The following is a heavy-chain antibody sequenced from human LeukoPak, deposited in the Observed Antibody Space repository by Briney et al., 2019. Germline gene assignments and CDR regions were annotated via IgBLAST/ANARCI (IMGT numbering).Heavy chain of an antibody. CDR1: GGTFSSYA. CDR3: ARDSPYYYDSSGCLVWPVSNIRYDY. Sequence: ASVKVCCKASGGTFSSYAISWVRQAPGQGLGWMGRIIPIFGTANYAQKFQGRVTITTDESTSTAYMELSSLRSEDTAVYYCARDSPYYYDSSGCLVWPVSNIRYDYWGQGTLVTVSS. CDR2: IIPIFGTA. V-gene: IGHV1-69*05. D-gene: IGHD3-22*01. J-gene: IGHJ4*02.